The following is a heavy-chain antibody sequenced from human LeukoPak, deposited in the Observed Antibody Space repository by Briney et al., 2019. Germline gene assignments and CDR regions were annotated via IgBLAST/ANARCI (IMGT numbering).Heavy chain of an antibody. V-gene: IGHV3-23*01. CDR1: GFTFSSYA. CDR2: ISGGGGST. CDR3: AKGRLLWFGELPDY. D-gene: IGHD3-10*01. J-gene: IGHJ4*02. Sequence: PGGSLRLSCAASGFTFSSYAMSWVRQAPGKGLEWVSAISGGGGSTYYADSVKGRFTISRDNSKNTLHLQMNSLRAEDTAVYYCAKGRLLWFGELPDYWGQGTLVTVSS.